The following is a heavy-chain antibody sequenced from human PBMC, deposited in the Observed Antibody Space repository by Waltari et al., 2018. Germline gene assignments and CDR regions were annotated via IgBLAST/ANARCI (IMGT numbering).Heavy chain of an antibody. D-gene: IGHD6-6*01. CDR1: GYTFTSFD. J-gene: IGHJ5*02. V-gene: IGHV1-8*01. CDR2: MNPNSGNT. Sequence: QVQLVQSGAEVKKPGASVKVSCKASGYTFTSFDIHWVRQATGQGLEWMGWMNPNSGNTGYAQKFQGRVTMTMNTSISTAYMELSSLRSDDTAVYYCATGGDSTSSGEGWFDPWGQGTLVSVSS. CDR3: ATGGDSTSSGEGWFDP.